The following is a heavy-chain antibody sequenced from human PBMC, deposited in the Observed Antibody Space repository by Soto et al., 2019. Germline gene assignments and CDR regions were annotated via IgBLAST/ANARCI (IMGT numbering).Heavy chain of an antibody. V-gene: IGHV2-5*02. CDR3: AHSSLVLPALRIAAPGFDP. CDR2: IYWDDDK. D-gene: IGHD6-13*01. Sequence: QITLKESGPTLVKPTQTLTLTCTFSGFSLSTSGVGVGWIRQPPGKALEWLALIYWDDDKRYSPSLKSRLTITKDTSKNQVVLTMTNMDPVDTATYYCAHSSLVLPALRIAAPGFDPWGQGTLVTVSS. CDR1: GFSLSTSGVG. J-gene: IGHJ5*02.